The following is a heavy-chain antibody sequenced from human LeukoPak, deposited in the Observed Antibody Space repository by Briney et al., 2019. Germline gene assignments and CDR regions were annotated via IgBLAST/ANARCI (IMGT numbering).Heavy chain of an antibody. CDR3: ARFQSPKYGFVWGSYRPYYSYHFMDV. V-gene: IGHV1-8*03. CDR2: MSSSSGNI. D-gene: IGHD3-16*02. CDR1: GYTFSTYD. J-gene: IGHJ6*03. Sequence: ASVKVSCKASGYTFSTYDINWMRQATGQGLEWMGWMSSSSGNIGFAQKFQGRLTITGNTSTSTAYLELSGLTSEDTAVYYCARFQSPKYGFVWGSYRPYYSYHFMDVWGKGTTVTVSS.